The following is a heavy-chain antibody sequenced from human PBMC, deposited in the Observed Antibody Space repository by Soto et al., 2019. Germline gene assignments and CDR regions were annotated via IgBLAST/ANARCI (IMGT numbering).Heavy chain of an antibody. CDR2: IIPIFGTA. Sequence: SVKVSCKASGGTFSSYAISWVRQAPGQGLEWMGGIIPIFGTANYAQKFQGRVTITADESTSTAYMELSSLRSEDTAVYYCAREKWCSSTSCYGRYYGMDVWGQGTTVTVSS. CDR1: GGTFSSYA. J-gene: IGHJ6*02. D-gene: IGHD2-2*01. CDR3: AREKWCSSTSCYGRYYGMDV. V-gene: IGHV1-69*13.